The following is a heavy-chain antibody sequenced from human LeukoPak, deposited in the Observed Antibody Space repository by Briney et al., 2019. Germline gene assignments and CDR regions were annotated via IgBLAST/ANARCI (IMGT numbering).Heavy chain of an antibody. CDR1: GFTFSSNA. V-gene: IGHV3-23*01. Sequence: GGSLRLSCAASGFTFSSNAMNWVRQAPGKGLEWVSAISDTGGNTDYADSVRGRFTVSRDNSKNTLYLQMNSLRVEDTAVYYCARYFHDWGQGTLVTVSS. CDR2: ISDTGGNT. CDR3: ARYFHD. J-gene: IGHJ4*02.